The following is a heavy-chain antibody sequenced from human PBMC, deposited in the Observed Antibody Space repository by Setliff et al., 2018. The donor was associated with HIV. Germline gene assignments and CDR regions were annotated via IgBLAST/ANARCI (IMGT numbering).Heavy chain of an antibody. V-gene: IGHV3-23*01. CDR1: GFRLNFFA. CDR2: ISNSGGRT. Sequence: PSETLSLSCTAPGFRLNFFAMSWVRQAPGRGLEWVSGISNSGGRTDYVGSVKGRFTISRDTSKNTLYLQLNSLRAEDTAVYYCAKHECSGGCFYYMDVWGKGTTVTVSS. CDR3: AKHECSGGCFYYMDV. J-gene: IGHJ6*03. D-gene: IGHD2-15*01.